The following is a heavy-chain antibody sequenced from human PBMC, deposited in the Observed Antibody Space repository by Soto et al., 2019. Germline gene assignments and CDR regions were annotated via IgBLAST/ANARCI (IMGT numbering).Heavy chain of an antibody. D-gene: IGHD5-12*01. V-gene: IGHV3-33*01. CDR2: IWNDGINK. J-gene: IGHJ4*02. CDR3: ARGGGYNFGSPKFDY. Sequence: QVELAESGGGAVQPGRSLRLSCAASGFIFDSHGMHWVRQAPGKGLEWVAVIWNDGINKYYADSVKGRFTISRENSNNTVFLHMSSLRPEDTALYYCARGGGYNFGSPKFDYWGQGAQVTVSS. CDR1: GFIFDSHG.